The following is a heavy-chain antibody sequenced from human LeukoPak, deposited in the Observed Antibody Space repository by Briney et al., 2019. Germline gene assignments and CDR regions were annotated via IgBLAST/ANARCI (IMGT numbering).Heavy chain of an antibody. CDR2: IKQDGSEK. CDR1: GFTFSSYW. J-gene: IGHJ4*02. CDR3: ARQRYHDS. D-gene: IGHD2-2*01. Sequence: PGGSLRLSCATSGFTFSSYWMSWVRQAPEKGLEWVANIKQDGSEKNYLDSVKGRFTISRDNAKNSLYLQMNSLRAEDTAVYYCARQRYHDSWGQGTLVTVSS. V-gene: IGHV3-7*01.